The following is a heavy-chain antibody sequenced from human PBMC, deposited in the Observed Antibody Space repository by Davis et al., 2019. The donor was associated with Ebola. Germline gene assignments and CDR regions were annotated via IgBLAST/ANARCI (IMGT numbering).Heavy chain of an antibody. V-gene: IGHV1-18*01. CDR2: ISAYNGNT. Sequence: ASVKVSCKASGYTFTSYGISWVRQAPGQGLEWMGWISAYNGNTNYAPKLQGRVTMTTDTSTSTAYMELRSLRSDDTAVYYCARDVAMTTHVDWLLPYSVDYWGQGTLVTVSS. J-gene: IGHJ4*02. CDR1: GYTFTSYG. D-gene: IGHD3-9*01. CDR3: ARDVAMTTHVDWLLPYSVDY.